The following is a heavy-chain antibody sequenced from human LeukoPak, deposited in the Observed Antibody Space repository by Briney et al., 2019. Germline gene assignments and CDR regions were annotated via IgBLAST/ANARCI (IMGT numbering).Heavy chain of an antibody. CDR3: ARGCSRDYDFWSGSNWFDP. J-gene: IGHJ5*02. V-gene: IGHV1-18*01. D-gene: IGHD3-3*01. CDR1: GYTFTSYG. CDR2: ISAYNGNT. Sequence: GASVKVSCKASGYTFTSYGISWVRQAPGQGLEWMGWISAYNGNTNYAQKLQGRVTMTTDTSTSTAYMELRSLRSDDTAVYYCARGCSRDYDFWSGSNWFDPWGQGTLVTVSS.